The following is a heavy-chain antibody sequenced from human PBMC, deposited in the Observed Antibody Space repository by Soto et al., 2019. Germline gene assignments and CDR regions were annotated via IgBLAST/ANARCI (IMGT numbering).Heavy chain of an antibody. Sequence: QVQLVESGGGVVQPGRSLRLSCAASGFTFKNYAMHWVRQAPGKGLEWVAVISYDGSIEFYADSVKGRFTISRDDFKNTMFLQMGSLRVEDTAVYYCARARLSNGDPNIYFFYGLDVWGQGTTITVSS. D-gene: IGHD3-10*01. CDR2: ISYDGSIE. V-gene: IGHV3-30-3*01. CDR3: ARARLSNGDPNIYFFYGLDV. CDR1: GFTFKNYA. J-gene: IGHJ6*02.